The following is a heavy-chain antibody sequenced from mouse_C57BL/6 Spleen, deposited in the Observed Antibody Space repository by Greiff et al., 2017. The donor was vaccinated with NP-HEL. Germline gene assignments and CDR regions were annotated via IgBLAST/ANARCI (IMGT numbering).Heavy chain of an antibody. Sequence: VQLQQSGAELARPGASVKLSCKASGYTFTSYGISWVKQRTGQGLEWIGEIYPRSGNTYYNEKFKGKATLTADKSSSTAYMELRSLPSEDSAVYFCASSGTTVSYYAIDYWGQGTSVTVSS. V-gene: IGHV1-81*01. CDR2: IYPRSGNT. CDR1: GYTFTSYG. D-gene: IGHD1-1*01. CDR3: ASSGTTVSYYAIDY. J-gene: IGHJ4*01.